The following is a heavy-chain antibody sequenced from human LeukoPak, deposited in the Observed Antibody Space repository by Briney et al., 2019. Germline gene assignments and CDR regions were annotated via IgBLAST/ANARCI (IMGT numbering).Heavy chain of an antibody. CDR2: IYYSGST. V-gene: IGHV4-61*01. CDR3: ARNPSILRPYYFDY. J-gene: IGHJ4*02. Sequence: SETLSLTCTVSGGSVSSGSYYWSWIRQPPGKGLEWIGYIYYSGSTNYNPSLKSRVTISVDTSKNQFSLKLSSVTAADTAVYYCARNPSILRPYYFDYWGQGTLVTVSS. CDR1: GGSVSSGSYY. D-gene: IGHD2-21*01.